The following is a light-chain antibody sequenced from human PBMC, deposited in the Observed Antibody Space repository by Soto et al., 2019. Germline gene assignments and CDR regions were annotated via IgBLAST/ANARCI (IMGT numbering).Light chain of an antibody. Sequence: EISLALSPGPLSLSPGERATLSCRASQSVSSDYLAWYQQKPGQTPKVLIYRASSRATGIPDRFSGSGSGTDFTLTISRLEPEDFAVYYCQQYGSSPLTFGGGTKVDIK. J-gene: IGKJ4*01. CDR2: RAS. CDR1: QSVSSDY. CDR3: QQYGSSPLT. V-gene: IGKV3-20*01.